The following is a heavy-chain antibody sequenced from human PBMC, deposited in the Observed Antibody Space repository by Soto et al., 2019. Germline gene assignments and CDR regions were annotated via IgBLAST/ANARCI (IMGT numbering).Heavy chain of an antibody. CDR2: ISAISDVA. D-gene: IGHD1-26*01. J-gene: IGHJ6*02. CDR3: AKYSGRFPVCNGLRV. CDR1: GFPFSTSA. Sequence: EVRLLESGGGLFQPGGSRSLSCAASGFPFSTSAMNWVRQSPGKGREWISLISAISDVAYYAESVKGRFTSSRDNSKNVLYLEMKRMRVEETAVYSCAKYSGRFPVCNGLRVWGQGITVIVSS. V-gene: IGHV3-23*01.